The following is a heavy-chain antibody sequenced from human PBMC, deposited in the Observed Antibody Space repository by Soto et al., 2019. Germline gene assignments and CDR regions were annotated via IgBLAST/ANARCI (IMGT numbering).Heavy chain of an antibody. CDR3: ARVADYDILTGYYYYGMDV. J-gene: IGHJ6*02. CDR2: TYYRSKWYN. CDR1: GDSVSSNSAA. Sequence: SQTLLLTCAISGDSVSSNSAAWNWIRQSPSRGLEWLGRTYYRSKWYNDYAVSVKSRITINPDTSKNQFSLQLNSVTPEDTAVYYCARVADYDILTGYYYYGMDVWGQGTKVTVSS. D-gene: IGHD3-9*01. V-gene: IGHV6-1*01.